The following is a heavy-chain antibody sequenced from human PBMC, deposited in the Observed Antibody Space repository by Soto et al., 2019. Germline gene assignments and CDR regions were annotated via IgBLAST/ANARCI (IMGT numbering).Heavy chain of an antibody. J-gene: IGHJ4*02. CDR2: ISGSGGGT. V-gene: IGHV3-23*01. Sequence: EVQVLESGGGLVQPGGSLRLSCAASGFTFSSDAMSWVRQAPGKGLEWVSSISGSGGGTYYADSVKGRFTFSRDNSKNTLYLQINSLRAVDTAVYYCAKFGMATTKRSPPYYIDYWGQGALVTVSS. CDR3: AKFGMATTKRSPPYYIDY. CDR1: GFTFSSDA. D-gene: IGHD1-1*01.